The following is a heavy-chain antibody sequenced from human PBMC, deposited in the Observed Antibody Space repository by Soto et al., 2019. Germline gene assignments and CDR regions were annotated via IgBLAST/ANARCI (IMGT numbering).Heavy chain of an antibody. V-gene: IGHV4-31*03. CDR3: AKSDNSGYYFDY. J-gene: IGHJ4*02. Sequence: SETLSLTCTVSGGSISSGGYYWSWIRQHPGMGLEWIGYVYDSGTTYYNPSLKSRVTISGDTSNNQFSLKLTSVTAADTAVYFCAKSDNSGYYFDYWGQGTLVTVSS. CDR1: GGSISSGGYY. CDR2: VYDSGTT. D-gene: IGHD3-22*01.